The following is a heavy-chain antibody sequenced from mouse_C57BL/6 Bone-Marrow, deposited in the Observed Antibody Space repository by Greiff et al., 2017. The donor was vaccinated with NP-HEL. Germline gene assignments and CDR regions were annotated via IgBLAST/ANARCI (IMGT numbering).Heavy chain of an antibody. V-gene: IGHV5-9-1*02. Sequence: EVNLVESGEGLVKPGGSLKLSCAASGFTFSSYAMSWVRQTPEKRLEWVAYISSGGDYIYYADTVKGRFTISRDNARNTLYLQMSSLKSEDTAMYYCTRDRSSTWYFDVWGTGTTVTVSS. J-gene: IGHJ1*03. CDR1: GFTFSSYA. D-gene: IGHD1-1*01. CDR2: ISSGGDYI. CDR3: TRDRSSTWYFDV.